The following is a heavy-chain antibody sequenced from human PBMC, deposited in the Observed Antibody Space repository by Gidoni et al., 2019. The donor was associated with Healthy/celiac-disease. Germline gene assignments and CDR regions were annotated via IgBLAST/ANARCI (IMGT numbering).Heavy chain of an antibody. CDR2: INHSGST. D-gene: IGHD3-22*01. V-gene: IGHV4-34*01. Sequence: QVQLQQWGAGLLKPSETLSLTCAVYGGSFSGYYWSWIRQPPGKGLEWIGEINHSGSTNYNPSLKSRVTISVDTSKNQFSLKLSSVTAADTAVYYCARSKKYYYDSSGYRLYYGMDVWGQGTTVTVSS. CDR3: ARSKKYYYDSSGYRLYYGMDV. CDR1: GGSFSGYY. J-gene: IGHJ6*02.